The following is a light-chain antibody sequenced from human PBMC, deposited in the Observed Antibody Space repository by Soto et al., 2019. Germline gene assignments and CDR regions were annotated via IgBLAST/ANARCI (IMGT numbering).Light chain of an antibody. J-gene: IGKJ4*01. CDR1: QSVSSN. V-gene: IGKV3-15*01. CDR3: QHCTNWPPLT. Sequence: EIVMTQSPATLSVSPGERATLSCRASQSVSSNLAWYQQKPGQAPRLLIYGASTRATGIPARFSGSGSGTEFTLTISSLQSEDFAVYSCQHCTNWPPLTFGGGTKVEIK. CDR2: GAS.